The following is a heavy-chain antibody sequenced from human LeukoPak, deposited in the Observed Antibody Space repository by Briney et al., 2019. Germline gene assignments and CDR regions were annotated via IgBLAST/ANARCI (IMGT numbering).Heavy chain of an antibody. J-gene: IGHJ4*02. D-gene: IGHD6-19*01. CDR1: GGSISSYY. CDR2: IYYSGST. CDR3: ARVSSGWRYYFDY. Sequence: SETLSLTCTVSGGSISSYYWSWIRQPPGKGLEWIGYIYYSGSTNYNPSLKSRVTISVDTSKNQFSLKLSSVTAADTAVYYCARVSSGWRYYFDYWGQGTLATVSS. V-gene: IGHV4-59*01.